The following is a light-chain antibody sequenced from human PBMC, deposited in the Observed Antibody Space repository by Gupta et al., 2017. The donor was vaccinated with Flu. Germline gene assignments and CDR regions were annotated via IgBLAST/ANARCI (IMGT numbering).Light chain of an antibody. CDR1: SSDVGGYNS. Sequence: QSALTQPASVSGSPVQPITISCTGSSSDVGGYNSVSCYQQHPGKAPKLMIYEVSNRPSGVSNRFSGSKSGNTASLTISGLQAEDEADYYCSSYTSSSTPFVFGTGTKVTVL. CDR3: SSYTSSSTPFV. CDR2: EVS. J-gene: IGLJ1*01. V-gene: IGLV2-14*01.